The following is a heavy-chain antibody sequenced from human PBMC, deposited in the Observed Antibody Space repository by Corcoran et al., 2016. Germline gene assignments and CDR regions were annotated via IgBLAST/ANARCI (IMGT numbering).Heavy chain of an antibody. CDR3: ASCVGEYSYGSRIDY. V-gene: IGHV4-39*01. CDR2: IYYSGTT. J-gene: IGHJ4*02. CDR1: GGSISSSSYS. Sequence: HLQLQESGPGLVKPSETLSLTCTVSGGSISSSSYSWGWIRQPPGKGLEWIGSIYYSGTTYYNPSLKSRVTISVDTSKKQFSLKLSSVTAADTAVYYCASCVGEYSYGSRIDYWGQGTLVTVSS. D-gene: IGHD5-18*01.